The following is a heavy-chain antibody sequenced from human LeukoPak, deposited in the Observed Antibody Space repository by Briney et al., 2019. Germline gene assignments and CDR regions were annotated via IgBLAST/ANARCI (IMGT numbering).Heavy chain of an antibody. D-gene: IGHD6-13*01. Sequence: PSETLSLTCAVSGYSISSGYYWGWIRQPPGKGLGWIGEINHSGSTNYNPSLKSRVTISVDTSKNQFSLKLSSVTAADTAVYYCARGWVAAAGFDYWGQGALVTVSS. V-gene: IGHV4-38-2*01. J-gene: IGHJ4*02. CDR2: INHSGST. CDR3: ARGWVAAAGFDY. CDR1: GYSISSGYY.